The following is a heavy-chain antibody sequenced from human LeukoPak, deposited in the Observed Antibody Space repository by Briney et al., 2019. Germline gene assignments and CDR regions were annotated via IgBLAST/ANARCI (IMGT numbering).Heavy chain of an antibody. D-gene: IGHD6-19*01. Sequence: PGGSLRLSCVASGFTFSSRDWMTWVRQAPGKGLEWVANIKQDGSEKNYVDSVKGRFTISRDNAKNSLYLQMNSLRAEDTAVYYCARVEYSSGWGSFDYWGQGTLVTVSS. V-gene: IGHV3-7*01. CDR1: GFTFSSRDW. J-gene: IGHJ4*02. CDR2: IKQDGSEK. CDR3: ARVEYSSGWGSFDY.